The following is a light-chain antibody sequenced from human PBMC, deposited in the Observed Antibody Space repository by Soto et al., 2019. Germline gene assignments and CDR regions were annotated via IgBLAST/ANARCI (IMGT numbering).Light chain of an antibody. J-gene: IGLJ1*01. Sequence: QSVLTQPHSVSGSPGQSVTISCTGARSDIGSYDFVSWYQQHPGKAPELLIFDVFKRPSGVPIRFSGSKSGNTASLTISGLQAEDEGDYYCCSYAGRFTYVFGSGTKVTVL. CDR2: DVF. CDR1: RSDIGSYDF. V-gene: IGLV2-11*01. CDR3: CSYAGRFTYV.